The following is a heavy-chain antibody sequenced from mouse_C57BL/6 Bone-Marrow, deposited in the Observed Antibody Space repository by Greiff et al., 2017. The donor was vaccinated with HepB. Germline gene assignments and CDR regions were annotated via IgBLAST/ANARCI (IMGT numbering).Heavy chain of an antibody. CDR2: ISSGSSTI. CDR1: GFTFSDYG. J-gene: IGHJ3*01. V-gene: IGHV5-17*01. D-gene: IGHD4-1*01. CDR3: ANWAAWFAY. Sequence: EVKLQESGGGLVKPGGSLKLSCAASGFTFSDYGMHWVRQAPEKGLEWVAYISSGSSTIYYADTVKGRFTISRDNAKNTLFLQMTSLRSEDTAMYYCANWAAWFAYWGQGTLVTVSA.